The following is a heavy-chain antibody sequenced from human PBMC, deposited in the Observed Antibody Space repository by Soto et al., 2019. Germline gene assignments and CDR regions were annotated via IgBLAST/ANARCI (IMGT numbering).Heavy chain of an antibody. Sequence: ASVKVSCKASGYTFTSYYMHWVRQAPGQGLEWMGIINPSGGSTSYAQKFQGRVTMTRDTSTSTVYMELSSLRSEDTAVYYCARGRGYSGYDGGFFDYWGQGTLVTVSS. J-gene: IGHJ4*02. D-gene: IGHD5-12*01. CDR1: GYTFTSYY. CDR2: INPSGGST. V-gene: IGHV1-46*01. CDR3: ARGRGYSGYDGGFFDY.